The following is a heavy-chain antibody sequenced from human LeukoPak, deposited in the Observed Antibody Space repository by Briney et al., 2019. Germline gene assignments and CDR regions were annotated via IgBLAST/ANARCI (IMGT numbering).Heavy chain of an antibody. Sequence: SETLSLTCAVYGGSFSGYYWSWMRQPPGKGLEWIGEINHSGSTNYNPSLKSRVTISVDTSKNQFSLKLSSVTAADTAVYYCARILCIAAAGAWFDPWGQGTLVTVSS. CDR2: INHSGST. J-gene: IGHJ5*02. V-gene: IGHV4-34*01. CDR1: GGSFSGYY. D-gene: IGHD6-13*01. CDR3: ARILCIAAAGAWFDP.